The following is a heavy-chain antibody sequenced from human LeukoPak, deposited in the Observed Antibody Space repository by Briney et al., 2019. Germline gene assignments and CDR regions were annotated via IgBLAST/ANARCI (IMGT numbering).Heavy chain of an antibody. D-gene: IGHD2-2*01. CDR2: INPNSGGT. J-gene: IGHJ4*02. CDR3: ARGRKTRRLVVPAAIHAPRITGTTLAYYFDY. CDR1: GYTFTGYY. Sequence: ASVKVSCKASGYTFTGYYMHWVRQAPGQGLEWMGWINPNSGGTNYAQKFQGWVTMTRDTSISTAYMELSRLRSDDTAVYYCARGRKTRRLVVPAAIHAPRITGTTLAYYFDYWGQGTLVTVSS. V-gene: IGHV1-2*04.